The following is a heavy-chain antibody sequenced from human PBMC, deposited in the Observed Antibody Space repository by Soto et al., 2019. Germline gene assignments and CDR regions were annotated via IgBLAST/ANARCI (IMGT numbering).Heavy chain of an antibody. D-gene: IGHD1-7*01. J-gene: IGHJ6*03. V-gene: IGHV3-11*01. CDR3: ASGITGTMYYYYYMDV. CDR1: GFTFSDYY. CDR2: ISSSGSTI. Sequence: GGSLRLSCAASGFTFSDYYMSWIRQAPGKGLEWVSYISSSGSTIYYADSVKGRFTISRDNAKNSLYLQMNSLRAEDTAVYYCASGITGTMYYYYYMDVWGKGTTVTVSS.